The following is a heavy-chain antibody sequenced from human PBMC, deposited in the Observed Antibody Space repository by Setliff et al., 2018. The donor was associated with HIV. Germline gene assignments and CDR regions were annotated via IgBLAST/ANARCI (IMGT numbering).Heavy chain of an antibody. CDR2: IYGGGTT. CDR3: ARDSGIAGADDY. V-gene: IGHV3-66*01. CDR1: GFTVSSNY. D-gene: IGHD6-13*01. Sequence: GGSLRLSCAASGFTVSSNYMSWVRQAPGKGLEWVSVIYGGGTTHYAESVKGRFTISRDNAKNSLYLQMNSLRAEDTAVYFCARDSGIAGADDYWGPGTLVTVSS. J-gene: IGHJ4*02.